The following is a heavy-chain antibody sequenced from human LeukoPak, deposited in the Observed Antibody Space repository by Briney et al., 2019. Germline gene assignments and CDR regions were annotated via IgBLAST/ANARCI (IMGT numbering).Heavy chain of an antibody. CDR1: GFPFNNYW. J-gene: IGHJ4*02. Sequence: GGSLRLSCAASGFPFNNYWMHWVRHAPGKGLVWVSRINADGISTSYADSVKGRFTISRDNAKNTMYLQMNILRAEDTAVYYCARESRNTGYIPDYWGQGTLVTVSS. CDR2: INADGIST. CDR3: ARESRNTGYIPDY. D-gene: IGHD3-9*01. V-gene: IGHV3-74*01.